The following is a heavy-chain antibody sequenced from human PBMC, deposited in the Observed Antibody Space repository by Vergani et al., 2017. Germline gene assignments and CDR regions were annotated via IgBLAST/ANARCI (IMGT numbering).Heavy chain of an antibody. Sequence: QVQLQESGPGLVKPSQTLSLTCTVSGGSISSGDYYWSWIRQPPGKGLEWIGYIYYSGSTNYNPSLKSRVTISVDTSKNQFSLKLSSVTAADTAVYYCARLGYCSSTSCYVGRFDPWGQGTLVTVSS. V-gene: IGHV4-61*08. J-gene: IGHJ5*02. CDR3: ARLGYCSSTSCYVGRFDP. CDR2: IYYSGST. D-gene: IGHD2-2*01. CDR1: GGSISSGDYY.